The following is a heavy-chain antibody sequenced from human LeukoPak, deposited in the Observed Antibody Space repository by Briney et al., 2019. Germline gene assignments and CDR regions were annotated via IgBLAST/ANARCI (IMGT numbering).Heavy chain of an antibody. J-gene: IGHJ3*02. CDR3: AREGASYYGSGSYMYAFDI. CDR1: GGSISSHY. CDR2: IYYSGST. V-gene: IGHV4-59*11. D-gene: IGHD3-10*01. Sequence: SETLSLTCTVSGGSISSHYWSWIRQPPGKGLEWIGYIYYSGSTNYNPSLKSRVTISVDTSKNQFSLKLSSVTAADTAVYYCAREGASYYGSGSYMYAFDIWGQGTMVTVSS.